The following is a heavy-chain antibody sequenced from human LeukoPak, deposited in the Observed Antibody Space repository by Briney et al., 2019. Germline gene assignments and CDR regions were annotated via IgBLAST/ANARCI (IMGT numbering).Heavy chain of an antibody. D-gene: IGHD3-10*01. CDR2: INHSGST. J-gene: IGHJ6*03. V-gene: IGHV4-34*01. CDR1: GGSFSGYY. CDR3: ARSKRRTVRGVIWFMDV. Sequence: SETLSLTCAVYGGSFSGYYWSWIRQPPGKGLEWIGEINHSGSTNYNPSLKSRVTISVDTSKNQFSLKLSSVTAADTAVYYYARSKRRTVRGVIWFMDVWGKGTTVTVSS.